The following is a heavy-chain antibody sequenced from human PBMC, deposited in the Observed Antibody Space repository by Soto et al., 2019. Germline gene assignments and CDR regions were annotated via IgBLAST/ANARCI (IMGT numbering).Heavy chain of an antibody. CDR1: GFTFSSYA. CDR3: AKDGFYSNYPGYYYGMDV. J-gene: IGHJ6*02. V-gene: IGHV3-23*01. Sequence: GGSLRLSCAASGFTFSSYAMSWVRQAPGKGLEWVSAISGSGGSTYYADSVKGRFTISRDNSKNTLYLQMNSLRAEDTAVYYCAKDGFYSNYPGYYYGMDVRAQGTTVTGSS. D-gene: IGHD4-4*01. CDR2: ISGSGGST.